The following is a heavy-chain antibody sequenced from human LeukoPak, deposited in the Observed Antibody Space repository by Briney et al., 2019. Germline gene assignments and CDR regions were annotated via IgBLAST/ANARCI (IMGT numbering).Heavy chain of an antibody. D-gene: IGHD6-13*01. CDR2: IRYDGSNK. Sequence: PGGSLRLFCAASGFTFSSYGMHWVRQAPGKGLEWVAFIRYDGSNKYYADSVKGRFTIYRDNAKNSLYLQVNSLRAEDTAVYYCARERYSTILNDALDIWGQGTMVTVSS. CDR1: GFTFSSYG. J-gene: IGHJ3*02. V-gene: IGHV3-30*02. CDR3: ARERYSTILNDALDI.